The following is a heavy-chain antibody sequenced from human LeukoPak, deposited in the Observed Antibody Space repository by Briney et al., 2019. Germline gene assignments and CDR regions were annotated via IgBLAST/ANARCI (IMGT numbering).Heavy chain of an antibody. D-gene: IGHD6-13*01. V-gene: IGHV4-4*07. CDR2: IYTSGST. CDR1: GGSISSYY. Sequence: PSEALSLTCTVSGGSISSYYWSWIRQPAGKGLEWIGRIYTSGSTNYNPSLKSRVTISVDTSKNQFSLKLSSVTAADTAVYYCARDTSSSWGGDAFDIWGQGTMVTVSS. CDR3: ARDTSSSWGGDAFDI. J-gene: IGHJ3*02.